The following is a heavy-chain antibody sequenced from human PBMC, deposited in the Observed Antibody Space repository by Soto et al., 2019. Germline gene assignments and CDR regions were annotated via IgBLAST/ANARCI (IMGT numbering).Heavy chain of an antibody. V-gene: IGHV3-9*01. D-gene: IGHD4-17*01. Sequence: HPGGSLRLSCAASGFTFDDYAMHWVRQAPGKGLEWVSGISWNSGSIGYADSVKGRFTISRDNAKNSLYLQMNSLRAEDTALYYCAKDVLGIGDDDYGDSDAFDIWGQGTMVTVSS. CDR3: AKDVLGIGDDDYGDSDAFDI. J-gene: IGHJ3*02. CDR1: GFTFDDYA. CDR2: ISWNSGSI.